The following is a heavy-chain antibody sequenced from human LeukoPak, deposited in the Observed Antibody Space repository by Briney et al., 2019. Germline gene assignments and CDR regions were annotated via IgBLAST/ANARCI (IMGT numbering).Heavy chain of an antibody. CDR1: GGSISSGSYY. D-gene: IGHD2-15*01. V-gene: IGHV4-61*02. J-gene: IGHJ4*02. CDR3: ARGRGYCSGGSCYFDY. Sequence: SETLSLTCTVSGGSISSGSYYWSWIRQPAGKGLEWIGRIYTSGSTNYNPSLKSRVTISVDTSKNQFSLKLSSVTAADTAVYYCARGRGYCSGGSCYFDYWGQGTLVTVSS. CDR2: IYTSGST.